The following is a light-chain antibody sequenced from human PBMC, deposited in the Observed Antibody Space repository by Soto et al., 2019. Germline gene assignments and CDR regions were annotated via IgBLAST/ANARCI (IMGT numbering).Light chain of an antibody. CDR3: QSYDNSLSTYV. J-gene: IGLJ1*01. CDR1: NSNIGAGYD. CDR2: ANN. V-gene: IGLV1-40*01. Sequence: QPVLTQPPSVSGAPGQRVTVSCTGSNSNIGAGYDVHWYQQLPGTAPKLLIYANNNRPSGVPGRFSGSKSGTSASLAITGLQAEDEADYYCQSYDNSLSTYVFGTGTKLTVL.